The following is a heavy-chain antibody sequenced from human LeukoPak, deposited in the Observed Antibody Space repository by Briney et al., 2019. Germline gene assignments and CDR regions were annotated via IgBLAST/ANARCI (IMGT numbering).Heavy chain of an antibody. J-gene: IGHJ3*02. V-gene: IGHV1-18*01. CDR3: ARRVAVARRDAFDI. CDR2: ITTYNANT. CDR1: GYTFTSYG. Sequence: GTVKVSCKASGYTFTSYGISWVRQAPGQGLEWRGWITTYNANTNNAQKLQGRVTMSTDTSTGTAYMEVRSLRSDDTAVYYCARRVAVARRDAFDIWGQGTMVTVS. D-gene: IGHD6-19*01.